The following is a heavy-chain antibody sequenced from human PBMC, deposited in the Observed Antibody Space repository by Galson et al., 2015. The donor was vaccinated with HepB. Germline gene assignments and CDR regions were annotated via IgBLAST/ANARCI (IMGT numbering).Heavy chain of an antibody. J-gene: IGHJ3*02. CDR2: FDPEDGET. CDR3: ATPMYYDILTGFFPLGAFDI. D-gene: IGHD3-9*01. Sequence: SVKVSCKVSGYTLTDLSMHWVRQAPGKGLEWMGGFDPEDGETIYAQKFQGRVTMTEDTSTDTAYMELSSLRSEDTAVYYCATPMYYDILTGFFPLGAFDIWGQGTMVTVSS. CDR1: GYTLTDLS. V-gene: IGHV1-24*01.